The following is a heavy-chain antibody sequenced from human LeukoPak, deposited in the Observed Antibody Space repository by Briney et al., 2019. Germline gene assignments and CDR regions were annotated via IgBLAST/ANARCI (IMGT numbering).Heavy chain of an antibody. CDR1: GFTFSSYG. D-gene: IGHD4-17*01. CDR3: ARIMITVTTSDY. CDR2: ISYDGSNK. Sequence: PGRSLRLSCAASGFTFSSYGMHWVRQAPGKGLEWVAVISYDGSNKYYADSVKGRFTISRDNSKNTLYLQMNSLRAEDTAVYYCARIMITVTTSDYWGQGTLVTVSS. J-gene: IGHJ4*02. V-gene: IGHV3-30*03.